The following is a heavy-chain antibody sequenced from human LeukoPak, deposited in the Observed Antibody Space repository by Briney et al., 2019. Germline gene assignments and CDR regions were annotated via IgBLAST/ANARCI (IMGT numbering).Heavy chain of an antibody. CDR2: LYYSGNT. Sequence: SETLSLTCTVSVGSISSSSFYWGWIRQPPGKGLEWIGSLYYSGNTYYNPSLKSRVTISVDTSKNQFSLKLRSVTAADTAVYYCATYLYGIFDFWGQGTLVTVSS. CDR1: VGSISSSSFY. D-gene: IGHD4-17*01. V-gene: IGHV4-39*07. CDR3: ATYLYGIFDF. J-gene: IGHJ4*02.